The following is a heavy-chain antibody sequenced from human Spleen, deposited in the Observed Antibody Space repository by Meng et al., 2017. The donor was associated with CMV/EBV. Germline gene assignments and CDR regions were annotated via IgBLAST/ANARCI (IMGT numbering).Heavy chain of an antibody. D-gene: IGHD3-10*01. CDR3: VRGKGKNAFDI. V-gene: IGHV1-8*02. J-gene: IGHJ3*02. CDR1: GYSFTDYY. CDR2: MNPNSGNT. Sequence: ASVKVSCKASGYSFTDYYIYWVRQAPGQVLEWMGWMNPNSGNTGYAQKFQGRVTMIRNTSISTAYMELNSLKSEDTAVYYCVRGKGKNAFDIWGQGTMVTVSS.